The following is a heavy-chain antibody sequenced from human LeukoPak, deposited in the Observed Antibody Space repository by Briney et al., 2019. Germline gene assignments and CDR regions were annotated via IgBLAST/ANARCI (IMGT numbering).Heavy chain of an antibody. CDR3: ARDLYRIVVVPHYFDY. J-gene: IGHJ4*02. Sequence: GGPLRLSCAASGFTFSSYGMSWVRQAPGKGLEWVSAISGSGGSTYYADSVKGRFTISRDNSKNTLYLQMNSLRAEDTAVYYCARDLYRIVVVPHYFDYWGQGTLVTVSS. CDR2: ISGSGGST. D-gene: IGHD3-22*01. V-gene: IGHV3-23*01. CDR1: GFTFSSYG.